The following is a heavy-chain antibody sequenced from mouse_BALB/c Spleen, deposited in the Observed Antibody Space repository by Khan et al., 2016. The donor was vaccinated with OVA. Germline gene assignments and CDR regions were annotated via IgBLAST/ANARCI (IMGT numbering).Heavy chain of an antibody. V-gene: IGHV1-4*01. J-gene: IGHJ3*01. CDR2: INPSNGYT. D-gene: IGHD2-14*01. CDR1: GYTFTSYT. Sequence: QVQLQQSGAELARPGASVKMSCKASGYTFTSYTIHWIKLRPGQGLEWIGYINPSNGYTNYNQKFKDKATLTADKSYTTAYMQLSSLTSDDSAVYNCARDGVYYRNDGWFAYWGQGTLVTVSA. CDR3: ARDGVYYRNDGWFAY.